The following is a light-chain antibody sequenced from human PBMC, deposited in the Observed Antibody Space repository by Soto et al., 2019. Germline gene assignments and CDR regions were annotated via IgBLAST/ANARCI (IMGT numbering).Light chain of an antibody. V-gene: IGLV2-8*01. CDR2: EVT. CDR3: VSFAGGTYV. J-gene: IGLJ1*01. CDR1: SSDVGYYDY. Sequence: QSVLTQPPSASGFPGQSVTISCTGTSSDVGYYDYVSWYQQHPGKAPKLVIYEVTKRPSGVPDRVSASKSGNTASLTVSGLRAEDEADYYCVSFAGGTYVFGTGTKLTVL.